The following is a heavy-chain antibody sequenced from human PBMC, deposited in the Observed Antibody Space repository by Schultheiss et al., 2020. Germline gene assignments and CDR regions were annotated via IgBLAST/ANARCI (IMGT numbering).Heavy chain of an antibody. CDR3: ARAFAWGYFDY. V-gene: IGHV4-61*02. CDR1: GGSISSGSYY. D-gene: IGHD3-16*01. J-gene: IGHJ4*02. Sequence: SETLSLTCTVSGGSISSGSYYWSWIRQPAGKGLEWIGRIYTSGSTNYNPSLKSRVTISVDKSKNQFSLKLSSVTAADTAVYYCARAFAWGYFDYWGQGTLVTVSS. CDR2: IYTSGST.